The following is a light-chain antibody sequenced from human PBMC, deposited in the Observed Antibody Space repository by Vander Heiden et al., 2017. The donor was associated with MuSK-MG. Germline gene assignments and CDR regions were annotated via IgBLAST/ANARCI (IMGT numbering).Light chain of an antibody. CDR1: QEVSDK. CDR3: QQYDIWPPWT. Sequence: LMPQSPLPLSVSPGERATLSCRASQEVSDKIAWYQQRPGQAPWLLIDGASTRATGVPVRFSGGGSGTEFTLTITSVQSEDSAVYYCQQYDIWPPWTFGQGTKVEI. J-gene: IGKJ1*01. V-gene: IGKV3D-15*01. CDR2: GAS.